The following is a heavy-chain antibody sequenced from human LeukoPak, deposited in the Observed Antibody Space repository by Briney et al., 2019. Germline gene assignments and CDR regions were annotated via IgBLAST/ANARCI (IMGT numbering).Heavy chain of an antibody. CDR2: IWYDGTNK. CDR3: AKSGWNGAYLEY. D-gene: IGHD6-19*01. J-gene: IGHJ4*02. V-gene: IGHV3-33*06. CDR1: GFTLRNYG. Sequence: SLSLSCAVSGFTLRNYGMHWVRQAPGRGLEWEAVIWYDGTNKYYAHSVRGRHTISRDSSKKTLYLPKNSVRAEHTAVFQCAKSGWNGAYLEYWGQETRVSVSS.